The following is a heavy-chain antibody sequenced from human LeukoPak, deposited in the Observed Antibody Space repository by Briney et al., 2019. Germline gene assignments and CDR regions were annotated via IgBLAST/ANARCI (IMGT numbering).Heavy chain of an antibody. CDR2: ITTSDGNT. D-gene: IGHD6-19*01. J-gene: IGHJ4*02. CDR1: GFTFSSYT. Sequence: GGSLRLSCAASGFTFSSYTMSWVRQAPGKGLEWVSTITTSDGNTYYADSVKGRFTVSRDNAKSSLHLQMNGLRAEDTAMYYCVKDSGWFHFDSWGQGTLVTVSS. V-gene: IGHV3-23*01. CDR3: VKDSGWFHFDS.